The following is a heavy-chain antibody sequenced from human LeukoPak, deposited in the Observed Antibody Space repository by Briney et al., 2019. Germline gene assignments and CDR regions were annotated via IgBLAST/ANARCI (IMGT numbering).Heavy chain of an antibody. D-gene: IGHD6-19*01. CDR1: GYSFTSYW. J-gene: IGHJ4*02. CDR3: ARHYHKVAGEFDY. CDR2: IDPSDSYT. Sequence: GESLKISCKGSGYSFTSYWISWVRQMPGKGLEWMVRIDPSDSYTNYSPSFQGHVTISADKSISTAYLQWSSLKASDTAMYYCARHYHKVAGEFDYWGQGTLVTVSS. V-gene: IGHV5-10-1*01.